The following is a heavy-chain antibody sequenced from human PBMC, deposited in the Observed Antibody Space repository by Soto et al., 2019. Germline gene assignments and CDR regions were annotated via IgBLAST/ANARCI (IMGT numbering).Heavy chain of an antibody. V-gene: IGHV3-43*01. J-gene: IGHJ4*02. Sequence: GGSLRLSCAASGFTFDDYTMHWVRQAPGKGLEWVSLISWDGGSTYYADSVKGRFTISRDNSKNSLYLQMNSLRTEDTALYYCAKEGGYYDSSGYYDYWGQGTLVTVSS. CDR1: GFTFDDYT. CDR3: AKEGGYYDSSGYYDY. CDR2: ISWDGGST. D-gene: IGHD3-22*01.